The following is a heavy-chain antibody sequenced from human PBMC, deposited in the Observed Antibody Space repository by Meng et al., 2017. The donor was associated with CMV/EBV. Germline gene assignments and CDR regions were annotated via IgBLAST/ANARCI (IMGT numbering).Heavy chain of an antibody. CDR2: IRSKAYGGTT. D-gene: IGHD3-10*01. CDR1: GFTFGDYA. J-gene: IGHJ6*02. CDR3: TRDITMVRGVIGRGMDV. V-gene: IGHV3-49*04. Sequence: GESLKISCTASGFTFGDYAMSWVRQAPGKGLEWVGFIRSKAYGGTTEYAASVKGRFTISRDDSKSIAYLQMSSLKTEDTAVYYCTRDITMVRGVIGRGMDVWGQGTTVTVSS.